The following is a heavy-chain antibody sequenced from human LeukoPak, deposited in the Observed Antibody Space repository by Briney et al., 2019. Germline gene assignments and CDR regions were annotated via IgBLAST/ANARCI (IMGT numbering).Heavy chain of an antibody. J-gene: IGHJ4*02. CDR3: ARDFGRWFLDY. Sequence: GGSLRLSCAASGFTFSSYSMNWVRQAPGKGLEWASSISSSSSYIYYADSVKGRFTISRDNAKSSLYLQMNSLRAEDTAVYYCARDFGRWFLDYWGQGTLVTVSS. V-gene: IGHV3-21*01. CDR1: GFTFSSYS. CDR2: ISSSSSYI. D-gene: IGHD4-23*01.